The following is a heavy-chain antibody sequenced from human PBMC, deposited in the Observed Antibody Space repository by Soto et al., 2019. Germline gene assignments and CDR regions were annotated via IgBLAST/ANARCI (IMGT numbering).Heavy chain of an antibody. V-gene: IGHV4-59*08. CDR1: GDSMTNYY. CDR3: ARLRPSGTSDY. Sequence: SETLSLTCTVSGDSMTNYYWNWLRQPPGKGLEWIGYIYYSGSTNYNPSLKSRVTISVDTSKNQFSLKLSSVTASDTAIYYCARLRPSGTSDYWGQGTLVTVSS. D-gene: IGHD1-26*01. CDR2: IYYSGST. J-gene: IGHJ4*02.